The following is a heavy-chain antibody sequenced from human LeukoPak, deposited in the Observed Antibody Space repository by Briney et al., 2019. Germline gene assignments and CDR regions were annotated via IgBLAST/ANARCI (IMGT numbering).Heavy chain of an antibody. J-gene: IGHJ3*02. CDR2: FSTRGYT. CDR3: AVGFIRDAFHI. CDR1: GDSISDYF. Sequence: SSETPSLTCTVSGDSISDYFWSWIRQPAGKGLEWIGRFSTRGYTTYNPSLKSRLTISVDKSKNQFSLNLTSVTAADTAVYYCAVGFIRDAFHIWGQGTIVTVSS. V-gene: IGHV4-4*07. D-gene: IGHD1-26*01.